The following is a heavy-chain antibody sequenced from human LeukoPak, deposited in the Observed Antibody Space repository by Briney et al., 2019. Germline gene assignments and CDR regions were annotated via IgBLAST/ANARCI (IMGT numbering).Heavy chain of an antibody. J-gene: IGHJ4*02. Sequence: GGSLRLSCVTSGFTFSACALSWVRQAPGKGLEWVSVISISGDVTYYADSVKGRFTISRDNSKNALYLQMNSLRAEHTAVYYCAKDFHSRRYFDYWGQGTLVTVSS. CDR2: ISISGDVT. D-gene: IGHD4-11*01. CDR3: AKDFHSRRYFDY. CDR1: GFTFSACA. V-gene: IGHV3-23*01.